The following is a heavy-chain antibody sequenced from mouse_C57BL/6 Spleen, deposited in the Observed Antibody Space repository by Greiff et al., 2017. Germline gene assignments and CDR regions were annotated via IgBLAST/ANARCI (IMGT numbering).Heavy chain of an antibody. CDR3: TRATTVVATSRFDD. V-gene: IGHV1-15*01. J-gene: IGHJ2*01. CDR1: GYTFTDYE. CDR2: IAPETGGT. Sequence: VQLQESGAELVRPGASVTLSCKASGYTFTDYEMHWVKQTPVHGLEWIGAIAPETGGTAYNQKFKGKAILTADKSSSTAYMELRSLTSEDSAVYYCTRATTVVATSRFDDWGQGTTLTVSS. D-gene: IGHD1-1*01.